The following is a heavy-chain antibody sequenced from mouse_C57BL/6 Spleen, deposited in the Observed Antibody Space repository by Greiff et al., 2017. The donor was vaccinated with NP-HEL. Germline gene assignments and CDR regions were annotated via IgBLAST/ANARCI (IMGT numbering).Heavy chain of an antibody. CDR1: GYTFTSYG. J-gene: IGHJ2*01. V-gene: IGHV1-81*01. Sequence: VQLQQSGAELARPGASVKLSCKASGYTFTSYGISWVKQRTGQGLEWIGEIYPRSGNTYYNEKFKGKATLTADKSSSTAYMELRSLTSEDSAVYFCARDYGSSYLGYFDYWGQGTTLTVSS. CDR3: ARDYGSSYLGYFDY. D-gene: IGHD1-1*01. CDR2: IYPRSGNT.